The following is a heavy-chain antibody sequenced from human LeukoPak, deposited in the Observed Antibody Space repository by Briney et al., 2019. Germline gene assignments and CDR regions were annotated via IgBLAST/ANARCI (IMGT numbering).Heavy chain of an antibody. Sequence: GGSLRLSCAASGFTVSSSYMSWVRQAPGKGLEWVSVIYSGGSTSYADSVKGRFTISRDNSRNTLFLQMNSLRAEDTAVYYCARDNYYYESSGPGAFDIWGRGTMVTVSS. D-gene: IGHD3-22*01. CDR2: IYSGGST. V-gene: IGHV3-53*01. J-gene: IGHJ3*02. CDR3: ARDNYYYESSGPGAFDI. CDR1: GFTVSSSY.